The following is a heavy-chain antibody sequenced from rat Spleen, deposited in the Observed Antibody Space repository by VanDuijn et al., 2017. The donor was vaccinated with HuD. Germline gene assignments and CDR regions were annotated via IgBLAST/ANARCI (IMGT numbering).Heavy chain of an antibody. CDR3: ARAYDGSYSYYFDY. CDR2: ISYDGSST. Sequence: EVQLVESGGGLVQPGRSMKLSCAASGFTFSNYDMAWVRQAPKKGLEWVATISYDGSSTNYRDSVKGRFTISRDNAKSTLYLQMDSLRSEDTATYYCARAYDGSYSYYFDYWGQGVMVTVSS. V-gene: IGHV5-7*01. CDR1: GFTFSNYD. J-gene: IGHJ2*01. D-gene: IGHD1-12*02.